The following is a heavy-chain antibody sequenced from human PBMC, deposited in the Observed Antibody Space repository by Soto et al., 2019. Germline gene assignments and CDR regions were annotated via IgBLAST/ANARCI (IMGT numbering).Heavy chain of an antibody. D-gene: IGHD3-10*01. CDR2: ISGSGGST. Sequence: GGSLRLSCAASGFTFSSYAMSWVRQAPGKGLEWVSAISGSGGSTYYADSVKGRFTISRDNAKNSLYLQMNSLRAEDTALYYCAKDITHYYGSGRDYYYYYIDVWGKGTTVTVSS. V-gene: IGHV3-23*01. CDR3: AKDITHYYGSGRDYYYYYIDV. J-gene: IGHJ6*03. CDR1: GFTFSSYA.